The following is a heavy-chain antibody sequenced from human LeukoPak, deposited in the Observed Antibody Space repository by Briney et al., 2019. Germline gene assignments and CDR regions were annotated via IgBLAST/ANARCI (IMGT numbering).Heavy chain of an antibody. CDR3: ALEKRGYSYGVDY. D-gene: IGHD5-18*01. CDR1: GGTFSSYA. CDR2: IIPILGIA. J-gene: IGHJ4*02. V-gene: IGHV1-69*04. Sequence: GASVKVSCKASGGTFSSYAISWVRQAPGQGLEWMGRIIPILGIANYAQKFQGRVTITADKSTSTAYMELSSLRSEDTAVYYCALEKRGYSYGVDYWGQRTLVTVSS.